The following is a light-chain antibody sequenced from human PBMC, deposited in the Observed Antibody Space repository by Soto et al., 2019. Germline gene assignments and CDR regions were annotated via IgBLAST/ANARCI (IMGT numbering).Light chain of an antibody. CDR2: AAS. V-gene: IGKV1-39*01. J-gene: IGKJ1*01. CDR3: HQSFSSPRT. CDR1: QSVSNY. Sequence: GDRVTITFRASQSVSNYLQWYQLKPGTAPKLLIYAASNLQSGVPPRFSGSGSGKDFTLTIAALQPDDFATYYCHQSFSSPRTFGQGTKVDI.